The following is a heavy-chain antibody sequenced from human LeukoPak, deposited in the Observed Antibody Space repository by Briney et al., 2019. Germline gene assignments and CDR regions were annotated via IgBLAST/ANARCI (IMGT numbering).Heavy chain of an antibody. V-gene: IGHV1-18*01. J-gene: IGHJ2*01. CDR1: GYTFTSHG. CDR2: ISAYNGDT. CDR3: ARDPSNTSGRFWYLDV. D-gene: IGHD6-19*01. Sequence: ASMKVSCMASGYTFTSHGFSWVRQAPGQGLEWMGWISAYNGDTKYAQKFQGRVTMTTGTSTSTAYMELRSLRSDDTAVYYCARDPSNTSGRFWYLDVWGRGTLVTVSA.